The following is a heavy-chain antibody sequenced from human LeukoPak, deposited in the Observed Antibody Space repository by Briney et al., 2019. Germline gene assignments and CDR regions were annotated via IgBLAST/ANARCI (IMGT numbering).Heavy chain of an antibody. CDR2: ISSSSSTI. D-gene: IGHD3-3*01. CDR3: ARSARLMKGVVEVTALDD. Sequence: PGGSLRLSCAASGFTFSSYGMTWVRQAPGKGLEWVSYISSSSSTIYYADSVKGRFTISRDNAKNSLYLQLNSLRADDTAVYYCARSARLMKGVVEVTALDDWGQGTLVTVSS. CDR1: GFTFSSYG. J-gene: IGHJ4*02. V-gene: IGHV3-48*01.